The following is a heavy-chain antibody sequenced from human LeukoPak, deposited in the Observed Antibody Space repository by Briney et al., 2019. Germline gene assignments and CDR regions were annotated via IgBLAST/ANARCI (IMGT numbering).Heavy chain of an antibody. Sequence: GGSLRLSCAASGSTFSDNYMSWIRQAPGRGLEWVSYISGSTTDTNYADSVRGRFTVSRDNAKNALYLQMDSLTVEDTAIYYCIKNTRTPTYWGQGVLVTVSS. CDR3: IKNTRTPTY. J-gene: IGHJ4*02. CDR1: GSTFSDNY. D-gene: IGHD1-14*01. CDR2: ISGSTTDT. V-gene: IGHV3-11*06.